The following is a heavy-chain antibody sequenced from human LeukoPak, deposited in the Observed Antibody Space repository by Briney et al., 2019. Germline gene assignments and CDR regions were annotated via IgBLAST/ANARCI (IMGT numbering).Heavy chain of an antibody. J-gene: IGHJ6*04. D-gene: IGHD3-16*01. V-gene: IGHV3-48*03. CDR2: ISSSGSTI. CDR3: AELGIIGGV. CDR1: GFTFSSYE. Sequence: GGSLRLSCAASGFTFSSYEMNWVRQAPGKGLEWVSYISSSGSTIYYADSVKGRFAISRDNAKNSLYLQMSSLRAEDTAVYYCAELGIIGGVWGKGTTVTISS.